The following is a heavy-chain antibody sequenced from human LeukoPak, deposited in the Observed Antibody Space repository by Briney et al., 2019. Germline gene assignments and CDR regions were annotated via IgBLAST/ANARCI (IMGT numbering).Heavy chain of an antibody. Sequence: GGSLRLSCAASGFTFTTYWMSWVRQAPGKGLEWVANIKQDGSEKYYVDSVKGRFTISRDSAKNSLYLQMNSLRAEDTAVYYCARGTTMSTPGYADYWGQGTLVTVSS. J-gene: IGHJ4*02. CDR1: GFTFTTYW. CDR2: IKQDGSEK. CDR3: ARGTTMSTPGYADY. V-gene: IGHV3-7*01. D-gene: IGHD3-9*01.